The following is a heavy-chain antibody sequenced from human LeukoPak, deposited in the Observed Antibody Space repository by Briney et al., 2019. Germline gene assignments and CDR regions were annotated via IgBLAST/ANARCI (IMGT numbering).Heavy chain of an antibody. Sequence: PSETLSLTCAVYGGSFSGYYWSWIRQPPGKGLEWIGEINHSGSTNYNPSLKSRVTISVDTPKNQFSLKLSSVTAADTAVYYCARLGSGSYSPDYWGQGTLVTVSS. CDR3: ARLGSGSYSPDY. D-gene: IGHD3-10*01. CDR2: INHSGST. J-gene: IGHJ4*02. V-gene: IGHV4-34*01. CDR1: GGSFSGYY.